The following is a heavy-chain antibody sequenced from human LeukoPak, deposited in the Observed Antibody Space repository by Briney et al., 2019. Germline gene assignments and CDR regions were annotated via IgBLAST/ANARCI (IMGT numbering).Heavy chain of an antibody. CDR2: ISGSGGST. J-gene: IGHJ4*02. Sequence: GGSLRLSCAATGFSFSSYAMSWVRQAPGKGLEWVSAISGSGGSTYYADSVKGRFTISRDNSKNTLYLQMNSLKTEDTAVYYCSVNSCSGASCYMFWGQGTLVTVSS. CDR1: GFSFSSYA. D-gene: IGHD2-15*01. V-gene: IGHV3-23*01. CDR3: SVNSCSGASCYMF.